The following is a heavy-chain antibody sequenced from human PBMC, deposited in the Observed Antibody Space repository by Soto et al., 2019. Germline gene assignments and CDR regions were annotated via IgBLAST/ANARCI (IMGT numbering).Heavy chain of an antibody. D-gene: IGHD3-16*02. CDR1: GFTFSSYS. Sequence: LRLSCAASGFTFSSYSMNWVRQAPGKGLEWVSSISSSSSYIYYADSVKGRFTISRDNAKNSLYLQMNSLRAEDTAVYYCARAPRYDYVWGSYRPIRGFYFDCWGQGTLVTVSS. J-gene: IGHJ4*02. CDR3: ARAPRYDYVWGSYRPIRGFYFDC. CDR2: ISSSSSYI. V-gene: IGHV3-21*01.